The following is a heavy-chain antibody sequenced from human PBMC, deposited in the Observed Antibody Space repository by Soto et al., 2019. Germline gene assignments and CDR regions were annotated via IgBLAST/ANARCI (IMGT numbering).Heavy chain of an antibody. J-gene: IGHJ5*02. V-gene: IGHV3-33*01. CDR3: ARDRVVPSWRNWFDP. CDR1: GFTFSSYG. CDR2: IWYDGSNK. Sequence: PGGSVRLSCAASGFTFSSYGLHCVRQAPGKGLEGVAGIWYDGSNKYYADCVKGRFTISIDNPKNTLYLQINSLRAEDTAVYYCARDRVVPSWRNWFDPWAQGTLVTVSS. D-gene: IGHD2-2*01.